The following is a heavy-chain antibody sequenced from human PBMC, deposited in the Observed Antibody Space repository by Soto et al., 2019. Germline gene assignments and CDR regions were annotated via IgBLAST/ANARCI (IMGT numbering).Heavy chain of an antibody. CDR1: GFSFSSYG. J-gene: IGHJ4*02. CDR2: ISYDGSNK. Sequence: QVQLVESGGGVVQPGRSLRLSCAASGFSFSSYGMHWVRQARGKGLEWVAVISYDGSNKYYADSVKGRFTISRDNSKNTLYLQMNSLRAEDTVVYYCVGECGADCSASNWGQGTLVTVSS. D-gene: IGHD2-21*02. CDR3: VGECGADCSASN. V-gene: IGHV3-30*03.